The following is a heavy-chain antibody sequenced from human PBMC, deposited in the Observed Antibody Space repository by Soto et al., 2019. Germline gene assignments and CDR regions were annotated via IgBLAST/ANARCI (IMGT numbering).Heavy chain of an antibody. J-gene: IGHJ4*02. CDR2: IGMAGDT. Sequence: EVQLVESGGGLVQPGGSLRLSCSASDLPSSSYVWHWVGQGPGKGLEWVSAIGMAGDTNYAGSVKGRFTISRENAKNSLYLQMNSLRAGDTAIYFCARAIGPTLFDYWGQGTLVTVSS. CDR3: ARAIGPTLFDY. V-gene: IGHV3-13*04. CDR1: DLPSSSYV. D-gene: IGHD3-22*01.